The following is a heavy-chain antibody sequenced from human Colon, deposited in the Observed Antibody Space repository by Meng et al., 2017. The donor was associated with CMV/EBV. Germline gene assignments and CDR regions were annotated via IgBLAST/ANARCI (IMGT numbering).Heavy chain of an antibody. Sequence: QVQLPQGGAGLLKSSETLSLTCASSGGSFNADYLTWIRQSPGKGLEWIGELNHSGSTNYNPSLKSRVTISIDTSKRHFSLRLTSVTAADTAVYYCARGRNGWLLPLDSWGQGTLVTVSS. J-gene: IGHJ4*02. CDR2: LNHSGST. CDR3: ARGRNGWLLPLDS. CDR1: GGSFNADY. V-gene: IGHV4-34*01. D-gene: IGHD3-3*01.